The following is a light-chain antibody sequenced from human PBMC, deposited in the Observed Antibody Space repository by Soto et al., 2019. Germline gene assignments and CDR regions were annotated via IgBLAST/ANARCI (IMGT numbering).Light chain of an antibody. J-gene: IGKJ1*01. V-gene: IGKV1-5*03. CDR2: KAS. CDR1: QNIHSW. Sequence: DIQMTQSPSTLSASVGDRVTITCRASQNIHSWLAWYQQRPGKAPTLLIYKASTLEGGDPSRFSGSGSGTEFTLTISSLQADDFATYFCQQYDTYPWTFGPGTKVDIK. CDR3: QQYDTYPWT.